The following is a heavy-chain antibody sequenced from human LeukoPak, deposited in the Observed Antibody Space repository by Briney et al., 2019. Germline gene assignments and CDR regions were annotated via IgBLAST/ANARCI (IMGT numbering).Heavy chain of an antibody. D-gene: IGHD2-15*01. CDR1: GFTFSSYW. J-gene: IGHJ5*02. V-gene: IGHV3-74*01. CDR2: INSDGSST. Sequence: GGSLRLSCADSGFTFSSYWMHWVRQAPGKGLVWVSRINSDGSSTSYADSVRGRFTTSRDNAKNTLCLQMNSLRAEDTAVYYCARSNHCSGGSCYSAWFDPWGQGTLVTVSS. CDR3: ARSNHCSGGSCYSAWFDP.